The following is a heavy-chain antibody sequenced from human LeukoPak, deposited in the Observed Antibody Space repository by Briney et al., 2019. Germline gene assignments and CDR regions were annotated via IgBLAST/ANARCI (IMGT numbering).Heavy chain of an antibody. D-gene: IGHD6-19*01. J-gene: IGHJ5*02. Sequence: GATVKISCKASGYTFTDYYMHWVQQAPGKGLEWMGLVDPEDGETIYAEKFQGRVTITADTSTDTAYMELSSLRSEDTAVYYCATAPYSSGWFQFDRWGQGTLVTVSS. CDR1: GYTFTDYY. V-gene: IGHV1-69-2*01. CDR2: VDPEDGET. CDR3: ATAPYSSGWFQFDR.